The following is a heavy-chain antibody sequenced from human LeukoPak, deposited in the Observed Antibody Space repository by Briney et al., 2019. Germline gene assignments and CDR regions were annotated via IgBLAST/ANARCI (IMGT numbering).Heavy chain of an antibody. Sequence: PSETLSLTCTVSGGSIGSSSYYWGWIRQPPGKGLEWIGSIYYSGSTYYNPSLKSRVTISVDTSKNQFSLKLSSVTAADTAVYYCAREYDILTGTYDYWGQGTLVTVSS. CDR1: GGSIGSSSYY. CDR2: IYYSGST. J-gene: IGHJ4*02. D-gene: IGHD3-9*01. CDR3: AREYDILTGTYDY. V-gene: IGHV4-39*07.